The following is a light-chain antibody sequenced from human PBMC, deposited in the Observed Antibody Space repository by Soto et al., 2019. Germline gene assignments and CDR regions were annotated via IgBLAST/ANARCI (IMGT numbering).Light chain of an antibody. CDR1: QDINNY. CDR2: DAS. CDR3: QQFDSVPCT. J-gene: IGKJ2*02. Sequence: IQMTQSPSSLSASVGDRVTITCQASQDINNYLIWYQQKPGKAPKLLIYDASTLGTGVSSRFSGSGSGTHIILTISSLQPEDIATYYCQQFDSVPCTFGQGTKLEIK. V-gene: IGKV1-33*01.